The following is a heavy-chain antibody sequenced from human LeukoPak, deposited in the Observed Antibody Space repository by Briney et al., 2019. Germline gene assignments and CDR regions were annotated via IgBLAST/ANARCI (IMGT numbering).Heavy chain of an antibody. Sequence: ASVKVSCKASGGTFSSYAISWVRQAPGQRLEWMGWINAGNGNTKYSQKFQGRVTITRDTSASTAYMELSSLRSEDTAVYYCARAPQGTYYYGSGSYYPDYWGQGTLVTVSS. CDR3: ARAPQGTYYYGSGSYYPDY. D-gene: IGHD3-10*01. CDR2: INAGNGNT. V-gene: IGHV1-3*01. CDR1: GGTFSSYA. J-gene: IGHJ4*02.